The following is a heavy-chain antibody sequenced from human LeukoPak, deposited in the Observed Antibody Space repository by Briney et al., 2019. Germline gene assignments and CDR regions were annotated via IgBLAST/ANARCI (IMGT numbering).Heavy chain of an antibody. J-gene: IGHJ3*02. CDR2: ISYDGSNK. Sequence: GRSLRLSCAASGFTFSSYGMHWVRQAPGKGLEWVAVISYDGSNKYYADSVKGRFTISRDNSKNTLYLQMNSLRAEDTAVYYCARDGGHIDAFDIWGQGTMVTVSS. D-gene: IGHD3-10*01. CDR1: GFTFSSYG. CDR3: ARDGGHIDAFDI. V-gene: IGHV3-30*03.